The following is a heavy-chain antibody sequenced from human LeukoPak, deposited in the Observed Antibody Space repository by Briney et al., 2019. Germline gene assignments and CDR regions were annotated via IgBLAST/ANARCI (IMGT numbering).Heavy chain of an antibody. D-gene: IGHD6-19*01. J-gene: IGHJ4*02. CDR3: ARAPYSSGNFDY. CDR2: IYYSGST. CDR1: GGSISSYY. V-gene: IGHV4-59*08. Sequence: SETLSLTCTVSGGSISSYYWSWIRQPPGKGLEWIGYIYYSGSTNYNPSLKSRVTISVDTSKNQFSLKLSSVTAADTAVCYCARAPYSSGNFDYWGQGTLVTVSS.